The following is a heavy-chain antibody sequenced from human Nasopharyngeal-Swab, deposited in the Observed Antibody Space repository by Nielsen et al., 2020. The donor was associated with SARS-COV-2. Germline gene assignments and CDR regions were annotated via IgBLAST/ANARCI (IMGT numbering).Heavy chain of an antibody. J-gene: IGHJ4*02. Sequence: GSLRLSCTVSGGSISSYYWTWIRQPPGKGLAWMGYVSYTGRASYNPSLKSRVTMSVDTSKNHFSLRLTSVTAADTAVYYCARGRRGYYDSSGEDFDYWCQGALVNVSS. CDR1: GGSISSYY. D-gene: IGHD3-22*01. V-gene: IGHV4-59*01. CDR3: ARGRRGYYDSSGEDFDY. CDR2: VSYTGRA.